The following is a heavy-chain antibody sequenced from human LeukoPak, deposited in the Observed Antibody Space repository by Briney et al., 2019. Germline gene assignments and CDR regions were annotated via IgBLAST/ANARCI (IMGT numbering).Heavy chain of an antibody. J-gene: IGHJ4*02. V-gene: IGHV3-23*01. Sequence: GGSLRLSCAASRFTFSSYAMYWVRQAPGKGLEWVSGIFSSGGSTHYADSVKGRFTISRDNSKNTVYLQMNSLRAEDTAVYYCAKTTTGYSSGRFPGWPVDYWGQGTLVTVSS. CDR2: IFSSGGST. D-gene: IGHD6-19*01. CDR3: AKTTTGYSSGRFPGWPVDY. CDR1: RFTFSSYA.